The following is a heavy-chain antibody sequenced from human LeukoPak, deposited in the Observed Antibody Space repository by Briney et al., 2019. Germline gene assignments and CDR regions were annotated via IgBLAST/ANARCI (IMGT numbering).Heavy chain of an antibody. J-gene: IGHJ4*02. V-gene: IGHV4-39*01. CDR3: VRRNYYFVY. CDR2: VYHSGNT. Sequence: SETLSLTCTVSGGSISSDCCYWGWVRQPPGKGLEWVGSVYHSGNTYSNPSLKSRLTVSVDTSKNQFSLNLRSVTAADTAVYYCVRRNYYFVYWGQGTPVTVSS. D-gene: IGHD1-14*01. CDR1: GGSISSDCCY.